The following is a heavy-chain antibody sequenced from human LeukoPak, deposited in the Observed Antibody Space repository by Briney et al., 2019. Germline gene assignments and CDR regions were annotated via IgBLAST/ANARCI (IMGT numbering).Heavy chain of an antibody. J-gene: IGHJ4*02. Sequence: GGSLRLSCAASGFTFSDYYMSWIRQAPGKGLEWVPYIRSSGDTIYYADSVKGRFTISRDNAKNSLYLQMSSLRVEDTAVYYCARDPRGITALVDYFDYWGQGTLVTVSS. D-gene: IGHD5-18*01. V-gene: IGHV3-11*01. CDR1: GFTFSDYY. CDR3: ARDPRGITALVDYFDY. CDR2: IRSSGDTI.